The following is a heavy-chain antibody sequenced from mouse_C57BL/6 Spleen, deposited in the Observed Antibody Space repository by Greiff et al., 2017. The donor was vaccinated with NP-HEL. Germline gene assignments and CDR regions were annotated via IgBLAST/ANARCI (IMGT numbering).Heavy chain of an antibody. CDR1: GYTFTSYN. Sequence: LQQSGAELVRPGASVKMSCKASGYTFTSYNMHWVKQTPRQGLEWIGAIYPGNGDTSYNQKFKGKATLTVDKSSSTAYMQLSSLTSEDSAVYFCARGDSSGYGAWFAYWGQGTLVTVSA. J-gene: IGHJ3*01. D-gene: IGHD3-2*02. CDR2: IYPGNGDT. CDR3: ARGDSSGYGAWFAY. V-gene: IGHV1-12*01.